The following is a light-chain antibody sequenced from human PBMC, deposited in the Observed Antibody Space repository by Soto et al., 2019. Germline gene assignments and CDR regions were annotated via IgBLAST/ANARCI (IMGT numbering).Light chain of an antibody. CDR2: AAS. V-gene: IGKV1-6*02. CDR1: HGIGNG. J-gene: IGKJ1*01. CDR3: LQDYNYPRT. Sequence: AIQLTQSPSSLSASVGDRVTFTCRASHGIGNGLVWYQQKRGKAPSLLICAASTLQSGVASRFSRSGSGTDYTLTSSSLQPEDFATYCCLQDYNYPRTFGQGTRVDI.